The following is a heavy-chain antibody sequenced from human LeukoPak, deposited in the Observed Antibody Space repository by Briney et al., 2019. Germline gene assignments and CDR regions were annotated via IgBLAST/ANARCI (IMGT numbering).Heavy chain of an antibody. Sequence: GGSLRLSCAVSGYTVSSHYMSWVRQAPGEGREWVSVIYSGVNTYYADSVKGRFTTSRDNSKSTLYLQTNSLSGEDTAVYYCATQDWLDAWGQGTLVTVSS. V-gene: IGHV3-53*01. J-gene: IGHJ5*02. CDR1: GYTVSSHY. CDR2: IYSGVNT. CDR3: ATQDWLDA.